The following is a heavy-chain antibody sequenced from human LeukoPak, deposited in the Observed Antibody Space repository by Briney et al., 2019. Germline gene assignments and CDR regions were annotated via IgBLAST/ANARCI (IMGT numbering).Heavy chain of an antibody. Sequence: GGSLRLSCTASGFTFSSYSMNWVRQAPGKGLEWGGFIRSKAYGGTTEYAASVKGRFTISRDNSKSIAYLQMNSLKTEDTAVYYCTRDQSSTSCYRWGQGTLVTVSS. CDR3: TRDQSSTSCYR. J-gene: IGHJ4*02. CDR2: IRSKAYGGTT. CDR1: GFTFSSYS. V-gene: IGHV3-49*04. D-gene: IGHD2-2*01.